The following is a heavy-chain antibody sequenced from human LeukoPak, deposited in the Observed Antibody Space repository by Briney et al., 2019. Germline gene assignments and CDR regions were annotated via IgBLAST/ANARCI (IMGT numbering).Heavy chain of an antibody. CDR3: AKGYSGYDSPLNYFDY. V-gene: IGHV3-30*18. D-gene: IGHD5-12*01. Sequence: GGSLRLSCAASGFTFSSYGMHWVRQAPGKGLEWVAVISYDGSNKYYADSVKGRFTISRDNSKNTLYLQMNSLRAEDTAVYYCAKGYSGYDSPLNYFDYWGQGTLVTVSS. J-gene: IGHJ4*02. CDR1: GFTFSSYG. CDR2: ISYDGSNK.